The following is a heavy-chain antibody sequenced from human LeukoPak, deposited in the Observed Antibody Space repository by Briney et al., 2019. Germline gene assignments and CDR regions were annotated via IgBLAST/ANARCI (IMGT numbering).Heavy chain of an antibody. Sequence: PGGSPRLSCAASGFAFKNYWMTWVRQAPGKGLEWVANIKQDGSEKYYVDSVKGRFTISRDNANNSLFLQMNSLRAEDTAVYYCASPFRVVVDVWGRGTLVTVSS. CDR3: ASPFRVVVDV. V-gene: IGHV3-7*01. CDR2: IKQDGSEK. CDR1: GFAFKNYW. D-gene: IGHD2-2*01. J-gene: IGHJ2*01.